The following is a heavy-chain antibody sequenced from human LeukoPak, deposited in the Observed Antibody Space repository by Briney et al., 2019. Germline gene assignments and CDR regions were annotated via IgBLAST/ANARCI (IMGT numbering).Heavy chain of an antibody. CDR2: MNPNSGNT. J-gene: IGHJ6*02. D-gene: IGHD1-7*01. CDR1: RYTFTSYD. V-gene: IGHV1-8*01. Sequence: ASVKVSCKASRYTFTSYDINWVRQATGQGLEWMGWMNPNSGNTGYAQKFQGRVTMTRDTSISTAYMELSSLRPEDTAVYYCAREELEPWSPWAPTRGMDVWGQGTTVSVSS. CDR3: AREELEPWSPWAPTRGMDV.